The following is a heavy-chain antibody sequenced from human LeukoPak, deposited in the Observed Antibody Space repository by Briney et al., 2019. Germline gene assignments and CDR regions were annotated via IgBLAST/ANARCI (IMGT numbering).Heavy chain of an antibody. D-gene: IGHD6-19*01. Sequence: SETLSLTCTVSGGSISSYYWSWIRQPPGEGLEWIGYIYYSGSTNYNPSLKSRVTISVDTSKNQFSLKLSSVTAADTAVYYCARDLAVATLPTFDYWGQGILVTVSS. CDR2: IYYSGST. CDR1: GGSISSYY. J-gene: IGHJ4*02. CDR3: ARDLAVATLPTFDY. V-gene: IGHV4-59*01.